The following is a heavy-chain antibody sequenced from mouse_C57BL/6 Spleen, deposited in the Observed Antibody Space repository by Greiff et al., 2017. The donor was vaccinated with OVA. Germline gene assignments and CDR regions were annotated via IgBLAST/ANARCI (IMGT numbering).Heavy chain of an antibody. CDR3: ARANDGYLSYWYFDV. CDR2: ISSGSSTI. CDR1: GFTFSDYG. V-gene: IGHV5-17*01. Sequence: EVKLVESGGGLVKPGGSLKLSCAASGFTFSDYGMHWVRQAPETGLEWVAYISSGSSTIYYADTVKGRFTISRDNAKNTLFLQMTSLRSEDTAMYYCARANDGYLSYWYFDVWGTGTTVTVSS. J-gene: IGHJ1*03. D-gene: IGHD2-3*01.